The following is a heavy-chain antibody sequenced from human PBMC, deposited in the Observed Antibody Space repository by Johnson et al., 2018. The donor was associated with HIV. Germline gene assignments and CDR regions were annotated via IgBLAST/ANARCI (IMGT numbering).Heavy chain of an antibody. J-gene: IGHJ3*02. CDR3: ARDLWGVGAFDI. Sequence: QEQLVESGGGVVQPGGSLRLSCAASGFTFSSYGMHWVRQAPGKGLEWVALIRYDGSKKYYADSVRGRFTVSRDNAKNSLYLQMNSLRAEDTALYYCARDLWGVGAFDIWGQGTRVTVSS. CDR1: GFTFSSYG. V-gene: IGHV3-30*02. D-gene: IGHD2-21*01. CDR2: IRYDGSKK.